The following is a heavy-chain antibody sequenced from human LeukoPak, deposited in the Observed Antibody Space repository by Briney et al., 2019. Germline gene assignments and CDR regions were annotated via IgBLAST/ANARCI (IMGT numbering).Heavy chain of an antibody. D-gene: IGHD1-26*01. CDR3: TRGPQSSRPVGDASDV. CDR2: IYAGAGGST. Sequence: HPGGSLRLSCAASGFIVSGNYMSWVRQAPGKGLDWVSVIYAGAGGSTYYSDSVKGRFTISRDSSTNTLYLQMSSLRGEDTAVYYCTRGPQSSRPVGDASDVWGQGTMVTVSP. CDR1: GFIVSGNY. J-gene: IGHJ3*01. V-gene: IGHV3-66*01.